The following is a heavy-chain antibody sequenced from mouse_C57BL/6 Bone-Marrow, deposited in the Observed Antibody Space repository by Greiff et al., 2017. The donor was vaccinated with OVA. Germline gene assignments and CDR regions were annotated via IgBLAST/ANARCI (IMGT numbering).Heavy chain of an antibody. CDR2: INPNYGTT. CDR1: GYSFTDYN. D-gene: IGHD1-1*01. J-gene: IGHJ4*01. Sequence: VQLQQSGPELVKPGASVKISCKASGYSFTDYNMNWVKQSNGKSLEWIGVINPNYGTTSYNQKFKGKATLTVDQSSSTAYMQLNSLTSEDSAFYYCALYGSSFYYYAMDYWGQGTSVTVSS. V-gene: IGHV1-39*01. CDR3: ALYGSSFYYYAMDY.